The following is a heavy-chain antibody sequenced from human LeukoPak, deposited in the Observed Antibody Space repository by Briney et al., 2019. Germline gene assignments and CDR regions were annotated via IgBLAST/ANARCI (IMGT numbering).Heavy chain of an antibody. Sequence: SETLSLTCTVSGGSFSSYYWSWIRQPAGKGLEWIGRIYSSGSTNYNPSLKSRVTMSVDTSKNQFSLKLSSVTAADTAVYYCAREVARYDGSGSYGFDYWGQGTLVTVSS. J-gene: IGHJ4*02. V-gene: IGHV4-4*07. CDR3: AREVARYDGSGSYGFDY. D-gene: IGHD3-10*01. CDR1: GGSFSSYY. CDR2: IYSSGST.